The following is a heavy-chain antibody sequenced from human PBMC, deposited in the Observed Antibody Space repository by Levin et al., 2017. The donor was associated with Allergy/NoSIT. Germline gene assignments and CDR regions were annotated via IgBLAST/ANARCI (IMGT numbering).Heavy chain of an antibody. D-gene: IGHD2-15*01. CDR1: GFTFSHVW. Sequence: SCVASGFTFSHVWMHWVRQAPGKGLEWVGRIKTKAEGEPRDYGAPAKGRFTISRDDSKSTLYLQMNSLETEDTAVYFCTTAEVVDAFDIWGQGTMVTVSS. J-gene: IGHJ3*02. CDR2: IKTKAEGEPR. CDR3: TTAEVVDAFDI. V-gene: IGHV3-15*01.